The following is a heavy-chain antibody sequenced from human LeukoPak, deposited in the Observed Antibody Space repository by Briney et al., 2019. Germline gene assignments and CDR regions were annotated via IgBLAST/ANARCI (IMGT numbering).Heavy chain of an antibody. D-gene: IGHD3-22*01. CDR1: GFTFDDYG. V-gene: IGHV3-9*01. Sequence: GGSLRLSCAVSGFTFDDYGMHWVRQAPGKGLEWVSGISWNSGSIDYADSVKGRFTISRDNARNSLYLQMNSLRAEDTAVYYCARGDHYYYDSSGYYYFDSWGQGTLVTVSS. CDR3: ARGDHYYYDSSGYYYFDS. CDR2: ISWNSGSI. J-gene: IGHJ4*02.